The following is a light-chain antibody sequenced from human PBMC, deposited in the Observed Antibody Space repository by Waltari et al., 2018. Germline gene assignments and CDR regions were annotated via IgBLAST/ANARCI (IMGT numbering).Light chain of an antibody. Sequence: AIQMTQSPSSLSASVGDSVTITCRASQDIRDDLGWYQQKPGKAPNLLLYAASTCQSGVPSRFSGSGSGTDFTLTINSLQPEDFATYYCLQDYLYPWTFGQGTKVEI. CDR1: QDIRDD. CDR3: LQDYLYPWT. CDR2: AAS. V-gene: IGKV1-6*01. J-gene: IGKJ1*01.